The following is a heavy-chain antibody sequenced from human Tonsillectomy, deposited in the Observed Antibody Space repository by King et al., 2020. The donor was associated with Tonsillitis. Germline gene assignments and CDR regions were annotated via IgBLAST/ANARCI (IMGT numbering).Heavy chain of an antibody. CDR1: GYTLSEVS. V-gene: IGHV1-24*01. CDR2: FDPEDGEA. CDR3: ATGRLTTVIDY. J-gene: IGHJ4*02. D-gene: IGHD4-11*01. Sequence: VQLVQSGAEVKKPGASVKVSCKVSGYTLSEVSMLWVRQAPGKGPECMGGFDPEDGEAIYAQKFQGRVTMTEDTSSNTAYMELSSLRSDDTAVYYCATGRLTTVIDYWGQGTLVTVSS.